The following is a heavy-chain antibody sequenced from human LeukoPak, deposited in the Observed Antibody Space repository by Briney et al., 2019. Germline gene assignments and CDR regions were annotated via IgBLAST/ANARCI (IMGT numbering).Heavy chain of an antibody. Sequence: GGSLKLSCAASGFNFNHAWMSWVRQAPGKGLEWVGRIKSKNDGGTTDFAAPVKGRFTISRDDSKRMVFLEMNSLKTEDTAVYYCVGRPWNFDYWGQGTLVTVSS. J-gene: IGHJ4*02. CDR1: GFNFNHAW. CDR3: VGRPWNFDY. V-gene: IGHV3-15*01. D-gene: IGHD1-1*01. CDR2: IKSKNDGGTT.